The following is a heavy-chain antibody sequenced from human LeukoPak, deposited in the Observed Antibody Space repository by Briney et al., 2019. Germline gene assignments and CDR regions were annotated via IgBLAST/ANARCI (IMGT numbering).Heavy chain of an antibody. J-gene: IGHJ4*02. Sequence: GGSLRLSCAASGFTFGTYTMNWVRQAPGKGLEWVSSITSSSSYMYSADSVKGRFTISRDNAKNSLYLQVNSLRAEDTAVYYCARDVLLDCWGQGTLVTVSS. CDR2: ITSSSSYM. CDR1: GFTFGTYT. D-gene: IGHD3-10*01. CDR3: ARDVLLDC. V-gene: IGHV3-21*01.